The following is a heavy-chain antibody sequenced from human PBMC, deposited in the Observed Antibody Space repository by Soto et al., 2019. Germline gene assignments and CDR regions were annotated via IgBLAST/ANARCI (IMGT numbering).Heavy chain of an antibody. J-gene: IGHJ4*02. CDR2: ISGSGGST. Sequence: EVQLLESGGGLVQPGGSLRLSCAASGFTFSSYAMSWVRQAPGKGLEWVSAISGSGGSTYYADSVKGRFTISRDNSKNMLYLQMNSLRAEDTAVYYCAKPPEASSWYLLRGGYFDYWGQGTLVTVSS. D-gene: IGHD6-13*01. CDR1: GFTFSSYA. V-gene: IGHV3-23*01. CDR3: AKPPEASSWYLLRGGYFDY.